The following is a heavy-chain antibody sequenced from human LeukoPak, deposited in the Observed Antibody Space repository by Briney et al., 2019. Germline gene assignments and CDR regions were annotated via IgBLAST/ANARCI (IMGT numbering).Heavy chain of an antibody. J-gene: IGHJ6*02. V-gene: IGHV4-34*01. Sequence: SETLSLTCAVYGGSFSGYYWSWIRQPPGKGLEWIGEINHSGSTNYNPSLKSRVTISVDTSKNQFSLKLSSVTAADTAVYYCASFTWELPPDVWGQGTTVTVSS. D-gene: IGHD1-26*01. CDR3: ASFTWELPPDV. CDR1: GGSFSGYY. CDR2: INHSGST.